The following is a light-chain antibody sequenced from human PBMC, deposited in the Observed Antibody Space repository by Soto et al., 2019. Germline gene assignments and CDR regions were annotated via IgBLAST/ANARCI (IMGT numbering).Light chain of an antibody. J-gene: IGLJ1*01. Sequence: QSVLTQPASVSWSPGQAITISFTGTSSDVGYYNYVSWYQKHPGKAPKLMIYEVSNRPSRVSNRFSGSKSGNTASLTISGLQAEDEADYYCSSYTSSSTYVFGTGTKVTVL. CDR2: EVS. CDR3: SSYTSSSTYV. V-gene: IGLV2-14*01. CDR1: SSDVGYYNY.